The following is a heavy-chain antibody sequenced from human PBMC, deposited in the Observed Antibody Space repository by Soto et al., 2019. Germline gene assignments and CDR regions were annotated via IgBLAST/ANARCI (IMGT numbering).Heavy chain of an antibody. J-gene: IGHJ6*02. V-gene: IGHV1-8*02. CDR2: MNPKSGNT. D-gene: IGHD3-10*02. CDR1: GYTFSVYG. CDR3: ARALPSDYGREIYYYYGMDV. Sequence: ASVKVSCKASGYTFSVYGINWVRQATGQGLEWMGWMNPKSGNTGYARKFQGRVTMTRNTPISTAYMELSSLRSEDTAVYYCARALPSDYGREIYYYYGMDVWGQGTTVNVSS.